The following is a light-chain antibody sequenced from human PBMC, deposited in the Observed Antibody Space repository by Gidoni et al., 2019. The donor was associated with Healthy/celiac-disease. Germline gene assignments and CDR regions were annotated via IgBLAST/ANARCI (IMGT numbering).Light chain of an antibody. V-gene: IGKV3-11*01. Sequence: ESVLPLSPATLSLSPGERATLSCRASPSSSSYLAWYQQKPGQAPRLLIYDASNRATGIPARFSGSGSGTDFTLTSSSLEHEDVAVYYCQQRSNWPPYTFGQGTKLEIK. CDR1: PSSSSY. CDR3: QQRSNWPPYT. J-gene: IGKJ2*01. CDR2: DAS.